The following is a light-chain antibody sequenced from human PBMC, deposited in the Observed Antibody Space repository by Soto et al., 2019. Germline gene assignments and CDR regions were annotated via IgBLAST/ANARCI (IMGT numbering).Light chain of an antibody. Sequence: ETVVTQSPAILSLSPGGRCTLFCMASQSISRYLASYQQKPCQAPRLLIYDASNRATGTPARFSGSGSGTDFTLTISSLEPEDFAVYYCQQRSNWPPITFGQGTRLEIK. CDR3: QQRSNWPPIT. J-gene: IGKJ5*01. V-gene: IGKV3-11*01. CDR1: QSISRY. CDR2: DAS.